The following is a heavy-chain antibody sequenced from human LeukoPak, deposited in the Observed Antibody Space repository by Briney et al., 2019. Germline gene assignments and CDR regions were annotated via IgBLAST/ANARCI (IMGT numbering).Heavy chain of an antibody. J-gene: IGHJ4*02. CDR2: INVGNGDT. V-gene: IGHV1-3*01. Sequence: ASVKVSCKASGHTFINYAIHWVRQGPGQRLEWVGWINVGNGDTKYSQRFQGRVTITRDTSASTAYMELSRLRSEDTAIYYCATSEEGRWGQGTLVTVSS. CDR3: ATSEEGR. CDR1: GHTFINYA. D-gene: IGHD2-15*01.